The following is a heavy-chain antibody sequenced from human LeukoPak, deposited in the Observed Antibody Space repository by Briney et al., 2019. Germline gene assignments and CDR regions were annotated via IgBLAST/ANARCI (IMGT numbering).Heavy chain of an antibody. V-gene: IGHV3-23*01. CDR1: GFTFSSYA. CDR2: ISGSGGST. D-gene: IGHD2-2*01. J-gene: IGHJ6*02. Sequence: GGSLRLSCAASGFTFSSYAMSWVRQAPGKGLEWVSAISGSGGSTYYADSVKGRFTISRDNSKNTLYLQMNSLRAEDTAVYYCAKTLGYCSSTSCYFRSSKEGVNGMDVWGQGTTVTVSS. CDR3: AKTLGYCSSTSCYFRSSKEGVNGMDV.